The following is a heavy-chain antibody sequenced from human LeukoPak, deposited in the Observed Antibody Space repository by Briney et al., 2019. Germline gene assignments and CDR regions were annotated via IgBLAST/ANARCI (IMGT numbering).Heavy chain of an antibody. CDR3: ARGWANMGVTTSYWFDP. CDR1: DGSISSYY. J-gene: IGHJ5*02. CDR2: IYDSGST. D-gene: IGHD4/OR15-4a*01. Sequence: SETLSLTCTVSDGSISSYYWSWIRQPPGKGLEWIGHIYDSGSTNYNPSLKSRVTISVDTSKNQFSLKLSSVTAADTAVYYCARGWANMGVTTSYWFDPWGQGTLVTVSS. V-gene: IGHV4-59*01.